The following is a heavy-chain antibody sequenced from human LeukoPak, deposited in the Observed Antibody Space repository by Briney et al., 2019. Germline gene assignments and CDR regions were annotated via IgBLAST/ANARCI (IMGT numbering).Heavy chain of an antibody. CDR1: GFTFGSYG. Sequence: GGSLRLSCAASGFTFGSYGMHWVRQAPGKGLEWVAVISYDGSNKYYADSVKGRFTISRDNSKDTLYLQMNSLRAEDTAVYYCAKDRSSGWYLYYYGMDVWGQGTTVTVSS. V-gene: IGHV3-30*18. J-gene: IGHJ6*02. CDR2: ISYDGSNK. CDR3: AKDRSSGWYLYYYGMDV. D-gene: IGHD6-19*01.